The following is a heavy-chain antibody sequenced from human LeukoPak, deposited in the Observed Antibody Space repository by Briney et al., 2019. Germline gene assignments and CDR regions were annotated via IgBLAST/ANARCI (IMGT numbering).Heavy chain of an antibody. CDR2: IYYSGST. V-gene: IGHV4-30-4*01. CDR3: ARAPVGYDFWSGYPPYYYYAMDV. D-gene: IGHD3-3*01. CDR1: GGSISSGDYY. J-gene: IGHJ6*02. Sequence: SQTLSLTCTVSGGSISSGDYYWSWIRQPPGKGLEWIGYIYYSGSTYYNPSLKSRVTISVDTSKNQFSLKLSSVSAEDPAVYYCARAPVGYDFWSGYPPYYYYAMDVWGQGTTVTVSS.